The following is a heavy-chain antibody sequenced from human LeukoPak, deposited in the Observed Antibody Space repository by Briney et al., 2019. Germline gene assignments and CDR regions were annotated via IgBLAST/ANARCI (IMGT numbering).Heavy chain of an antibody. CDR3: ARCNYYDSSRHPTSFEN. D-gene: IGHD3-22*01. J-gene: IGHJ4*02. CDR1: GFTFGSYW. CDR2: IKEDESEK. V-gene: IGHV3-7*01. Sequence: GGSLRLSXAASGFTFGSYWMTWVCQSPGKGLEWMANIKEDESEKYYVDSVRGRFTISRDNAKNSLYLQMNSLRAEDTAVYYCARCNYYDSSRHPTSFENWGQGTLVTVSS.